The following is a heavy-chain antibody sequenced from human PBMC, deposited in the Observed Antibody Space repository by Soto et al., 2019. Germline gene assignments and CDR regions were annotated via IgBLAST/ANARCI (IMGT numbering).Heavy chain of an antibody. CDR2: IYWDDDK. CDR1: GFSLSTSGVG. V-gene: IGHV2-5*02. D-gene: IGHD2-21*02. CDR3: AHSPGGTGGGDCYYY. J-gene: IGHJ4*02. Sequence: QITLKESGPTLVKPTQTLTLTCTFSGFSLSTSGVGVGWIRQPPGKALEWLALIYWDDDKRYSPSLKSRLTIXXDXSXXQAVLTMTNMDPVDTATYHCAHSPGGTGGGDCYYYWGQGTLVTVSS.